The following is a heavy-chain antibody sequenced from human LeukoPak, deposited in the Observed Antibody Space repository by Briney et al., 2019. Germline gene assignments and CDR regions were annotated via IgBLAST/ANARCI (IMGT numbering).Heavy chain of an antibody. CDR2: VSYDGRNK. CDR1: GFVFSSFG. V-gene: IGHV3-30*18. D-gene: IGHD2-21*02. J-gene: IGHJ4*02. CDR3: AKEVTTISTFDS. Sequence: PGGSLRLSCAASGFVFSSFGIHWVRQAPGKGLEWVAVVSYDGRNKFYGDFVKGRFTISRDNSKNTVFLQMNSLTTADTALYYCAKEVTTISTFDSWGQGTLVTVSS.